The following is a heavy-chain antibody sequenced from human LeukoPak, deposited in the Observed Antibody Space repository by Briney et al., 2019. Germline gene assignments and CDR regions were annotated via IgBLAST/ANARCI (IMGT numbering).Heavy chain of an antibody. Sequence: GGSLRLSCAASGFTFSSYEMNCVRQAPGKGLEWVSYISSSGSTIYYADSVKGRFTISRDNAKNSLYLQMNSLRAEDTAVYYCARDGRYCSSTSCYENWFDPWGQGTLVTVSS. CDR1: GFTFSSYE. CDR3: ARDGRYCSSTSCYENWFDP. D-gene: IGHD2-2*01. CDR2: ISSSGSTI. J-gene: IGHJ5*02. V-gene: IGHV3-48*03.